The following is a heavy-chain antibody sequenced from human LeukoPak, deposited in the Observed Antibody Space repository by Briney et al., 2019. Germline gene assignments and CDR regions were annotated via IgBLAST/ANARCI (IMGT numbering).Heavy chain of an antibody. Sequence: SETLSLTCTVSGGSVSSGSYYWSWIRQPPGKGLEWIGYIYYSGSTNYNPSLKSRVTISVDTSKNQFSLKLSSVTAADTAVYYCARKYRNSSPDYWGQEPWSPSPQ. CDR3: ARKYRNSSPDY. V-gene: IGHV4-61*01. CDR1: GGSVSSGSYY. J-gene: IGHJ4*01. CDR2: IYYSGST. D-gene: IGHD6-13*01.